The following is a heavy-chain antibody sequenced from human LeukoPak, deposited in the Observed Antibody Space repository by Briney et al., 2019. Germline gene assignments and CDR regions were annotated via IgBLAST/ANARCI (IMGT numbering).Heavy chain of an antibody. V-gene: IGHV1-2*02. Sequence: GASVKVSCKASGYTFTGYYMHWVRQARGQGLEWMGWINPNSGGTNYAQKFQGRVTMTRDTSISTAYMELSRLRSDDTAVYYCARDPPFMVYAINNNWFDPSGQPTLVTVSS. CDR1: GYTFTGYY. CDR3: ARDPPFMVYAINNNWFDP. J-gene: IGHJ5*02. CDR2: INPNSGGT. D-gene: IGHD2-8*01.